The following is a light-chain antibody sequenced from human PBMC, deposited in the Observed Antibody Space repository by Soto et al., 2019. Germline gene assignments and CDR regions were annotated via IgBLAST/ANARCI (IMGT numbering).Light chain of an antibody. CDR3: TPYTETTPHYV. CDR1: SSDIKSQNY. Sequence: QSVLTQPASVSGSPGQSITISCSGTSSDIKSQNYVSWYQQHPGEGPQLIIYDVAKRPPGVSNRFSGSKSGDTASLVISGLQAEDEAEYYCTPYTETTPHYVFGAGTKVTVL. V-gene: IGLV2-14*03. CDR2: DVA. J-gene: IGLJ1*01.